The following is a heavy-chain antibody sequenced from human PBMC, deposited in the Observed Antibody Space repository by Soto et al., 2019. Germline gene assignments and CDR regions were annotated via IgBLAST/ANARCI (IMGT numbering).Heavy chain of an antibody. V-gene: IGHV1-69*06. Sequence: QVQLVQSGAEVKKPGSSVKVSCKTSGGTFSSYAISWVRQAPGQGLEWMGGIVPFIDTTNYAQSFQGRVTINADKSTSTVHMELSGLRSEATGVYYCARGSFSSSWRVDYWGQGTLVTVSS. D-gene: IGHD6-13*01. CDR1: GGTFSSYA. J-gene: IGHJ4*02. CDR3: ARGSFSSSWRVDY. CDR2: IVPFIDTT.